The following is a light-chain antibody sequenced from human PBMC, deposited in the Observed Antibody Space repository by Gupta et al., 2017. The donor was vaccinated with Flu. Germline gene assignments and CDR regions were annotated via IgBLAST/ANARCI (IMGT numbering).Light chain of an antibody. J-gene: IGKJ1*01. CDR2: DAS. CDR3: QQRSSWPRT. Sequence: GERATLSCRASLSVSNDLAWYQHKPGPAPRLLFYDASKRATGIPGRFSGGVSGTDFTLTISSLEPEDFAVYYCQQRSSWPRTFGQGTKVEIK. CDR1: LSVSND. V-gene: IGKV3-11*01.